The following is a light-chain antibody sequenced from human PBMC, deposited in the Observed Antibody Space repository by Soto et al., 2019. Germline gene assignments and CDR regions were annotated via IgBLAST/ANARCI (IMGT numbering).Light chain of an antibody. CDR3: QKHGISHIN. CDR2: KAS. CDR1: QSISSW. Sequence: DIQMTQSPSTLSASVGGRVTITCRASQSISSWLAWYQQKPGKAPKLLIYKASSLESGVPSRFSGSGSGTDFTLTITRLEPDDSAVYYCQKHGISHINFGQGTRLEI. J-gene: IGKJ5*01. V-gene: IGKV1-5*03.